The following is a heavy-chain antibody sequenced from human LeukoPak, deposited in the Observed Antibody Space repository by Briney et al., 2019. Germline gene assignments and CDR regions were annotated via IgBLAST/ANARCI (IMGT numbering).Heavy chain of an antibody. CDR3: AREGRGYGDPIDY. J-gene: IGHJ4*02. CDR1: GYSFSSYA. Sequence: GESLKISCKGSGYSFSSYAMSWVRQAPGKGLEWVSAISGSGGSIYYADSVKGRFTISRDNAKNSLYLQMNSLRAEDTAMYYCAREGRGYGDPIDYWGQGTLVTVSS. D-gene: IGHD4-17*01. V-gene: IGHV3-23*01. CDR2: ISGSGGSI.